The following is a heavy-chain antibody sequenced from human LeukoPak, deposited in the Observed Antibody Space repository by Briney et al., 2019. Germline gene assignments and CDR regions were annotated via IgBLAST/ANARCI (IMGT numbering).Heavy chain of an antibody. D-gene: IGHD2-15*01. J-gene: IGHJ4*02. CDR2: IRSEVYGGTP. CDR1: GFIFGDYA. Sequence: GGSLRLSCTASGFIFGDYAVSWFRQAPGTGLEWIGFIRSEVYGGTPEYTTSVKGRFTISRDDSKSIAYLQMNSLRTEDTAVYYCAKDGGGYYSGHIDYWGQGTLVTVSS. V-gene: IGHV3-49*01. CDR3: AKDGGGYYSGHIDY.